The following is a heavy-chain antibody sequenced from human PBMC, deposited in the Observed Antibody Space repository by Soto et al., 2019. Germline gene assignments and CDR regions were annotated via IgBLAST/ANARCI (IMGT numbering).Heavy chain of an antibody. V-gene: IGHV4-31*03. J-gene: IGHJ6*02. Sequence: SETLSLTCTVSGGSISSGGYYWSWIRQHPGKGLEWIGYIYYSGSTYYNPSLKSRVTISVDTSKNQFSLKLSSVTAADTAVYYCARGYYDILTGPTGMDVWGQGTTVTVSS. D-gene: IGHD3-9*01. CDR1: GGSISSGGYY. CDR2: IYYSGST. CDR3: ARGYYDILTGPTGMDV.